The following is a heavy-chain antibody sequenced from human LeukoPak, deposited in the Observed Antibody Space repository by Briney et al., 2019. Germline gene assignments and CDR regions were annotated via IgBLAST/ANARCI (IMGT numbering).Heavy chain of an antibody. Sequence: SETLSLTCAVYGGSFSDYFWSWIRQPPGKGLEWIGEINHSGSTNYNPSLKSRVTISVDTSKNQFSLKLTSVTAADTAVYYCARHEGRVATFVYHYYMDVWGKGTTVTVSS. V-gene: IGHV4-34*01. J-gene: IGHJ6*03. CDR3: ARHEGRVATFVYHYYMDV. CDR1: GGSFSDYF. D-gene: IGHD5-12*01. CDR2: INHSGST.